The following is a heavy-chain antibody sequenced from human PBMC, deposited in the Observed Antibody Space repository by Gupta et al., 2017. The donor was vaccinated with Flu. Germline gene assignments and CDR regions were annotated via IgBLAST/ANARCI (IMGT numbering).Heavy chain of an antibody. D-gene: IGHD1-14*01. CDR3: ARDDTTLSYRYMDV. Sequence: EVQLVESGGGLVQPGGSMRLSCKVSGFIINNYEMTWVRQAPGKGLEWVSYISSRGTIKYYADSVKGRFTISRDTAKNSLYLQMNSLRVEDTAVYYCARDDTTLSYRYMDVWGKGTTVTVSS. V-gene: IGHV3-48*03. CDR1: GFIINNYE. J-gene: IGHJ6*03. CDR2: ISSRGTIK.